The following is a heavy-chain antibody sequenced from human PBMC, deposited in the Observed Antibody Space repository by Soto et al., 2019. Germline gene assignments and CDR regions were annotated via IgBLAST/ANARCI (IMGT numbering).Heavy chain of an antibody. J-gene: IGHJ6*02. CDR3: AREPDIVVVPAAIGYYYYYGMDV. Sequence: GASVKVSCKASGYTFTSYGISWVRQAPGQGLEWMGWISAYNGNTNYAQELQGRVTMTTDTSTSTAYMELRSLRSDDTAVYYCAREPDIVVVPAAIGYYYYYGMDVWGQGTTVTVSS. V-gene: IGHV1-18*01. D-gene: IGHD2-2*01. CDR2: ISAYNGNT. CDR1: GYTFTSYG.